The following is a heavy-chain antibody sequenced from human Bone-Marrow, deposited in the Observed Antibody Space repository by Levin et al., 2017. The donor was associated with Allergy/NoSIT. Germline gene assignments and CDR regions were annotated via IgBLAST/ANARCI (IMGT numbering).Heavy chain of an antibody. D-gene: IGHD4-17*01. CDR2: INSDGSST. V-gene: IGHV3-74*01. CDR3: AREAYGDYVGAFDI. Sequence: GGSLRLSCAASGFTFSSYWMHWVRQAPGKGLVWVSRINSDGSSTSYADSVKGRFTISRDNAKNTLYLQMNSLRAEDTAVYYCAREAYGDYVGAFDIWGQGTMVTVSS. CDR1: GFTFSSYW. J-gene: IGHJ3*02.